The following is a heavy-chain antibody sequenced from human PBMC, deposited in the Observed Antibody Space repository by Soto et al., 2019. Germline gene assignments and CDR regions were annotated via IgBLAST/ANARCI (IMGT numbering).Heavy chain of an antibody. CDR3: IRGGVLYGLDV. V-gene: IGHV3-74*01. D-gene: IGHD2-8*01. CDR1: GFTFRNYW. Sequence: EEQLVESGGDLVQPGGSLTLSCAVSGFTFRNYWMHWVRQAPGEGLAWVSQINGDGRSATYADSVRGRFTISRDNAKNTLYLQMNSLSAEDTAVYYCIRGGVLYGLDVWCQGTSVTVSS. J-gene: IGHJ6*02. CDR2: INGDGRSA.